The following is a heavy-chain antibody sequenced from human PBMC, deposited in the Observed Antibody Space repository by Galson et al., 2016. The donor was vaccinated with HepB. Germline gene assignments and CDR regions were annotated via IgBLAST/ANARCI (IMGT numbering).Heavy chain of an antibody. J-gene: IGHJ5*02. CDR2: ISYDGGNK. D-gene: IGHD6-13*01. CDR1: GFSFSHYA. V-gene: IGHV3-30-3*01. Sequence: SLRLSCAASGFSFSHYAMYWVRQAPGKGLEWVAVISYDGGNKHYPDSLKGRFTISRDISTNTLYLQMNSLRADDTAVYYCARARYSSSWGGFDPWGQGTLVTVSS. CDR3: ARARYSSSWGGFDP.